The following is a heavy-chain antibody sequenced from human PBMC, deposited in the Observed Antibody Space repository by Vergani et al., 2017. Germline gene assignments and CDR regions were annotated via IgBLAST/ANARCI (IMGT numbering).Heavy chain of an antibody. J-gene: IGHJ2*01. CDR3: ARHSEFSYSSSNYPNWYFDL. CDR1: GYSFTTYW. V-gene: IGHV5-51*01. Sequence: EVQLVQSGAEVKKPGESLKISCKVSGYSFTTYWIGWVRHMPGNPLDLLGFIYPGDSDTRYSPSFQGQVTISADKSISTAYLQWSSLKASDTAMYYCARHSEFSYSSSNYPNWYFDLWGRGTLVTVSS. CDR2: IYPGDSDT. D-gene: IGHD6-6*01.